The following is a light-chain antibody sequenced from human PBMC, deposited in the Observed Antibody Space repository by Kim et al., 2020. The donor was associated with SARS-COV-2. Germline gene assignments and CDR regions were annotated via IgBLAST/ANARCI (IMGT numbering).Light chain of an antibody. CDR3: GTWDTSLSIGV. CDR1: TSNIGSDS. J-gene: IGLJ2*01. CDR2: DNN. Sequence: RVTISCSGRTSNIGSDSCSWYQHRPGTAPKLLIYDNNKGPSGIPDRFSGSKSGTSATLGITGLQTGDEADYYCGTWDTSLSIGVFGGGTQLTVL. V-gene: IGLV1-51*01.